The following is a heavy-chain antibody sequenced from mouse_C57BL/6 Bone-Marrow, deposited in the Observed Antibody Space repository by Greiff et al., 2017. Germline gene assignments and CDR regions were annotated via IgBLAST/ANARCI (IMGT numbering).Heavy chain of an antibody. CDR3: AREVGYYYGSSWYFDV. Sequence: QVQLQQPGAELVMPGALVKLSCKASGYTFTSYWMHWVKQRPGQGLEWIGEIDPYDSYTNYNQKFKGKSTLTVDKSSSTAYMQLSSLTSEDSAVYYCAREVGYYYGSSWYFDVWGTGTTVTVSS. CDR2: IDPYDSYT. D-gene: IGHD1-1*01. CDR1: GYTFTSYW. V-gene: IGHV1-69*01. J-gene: IGHJ1*03.